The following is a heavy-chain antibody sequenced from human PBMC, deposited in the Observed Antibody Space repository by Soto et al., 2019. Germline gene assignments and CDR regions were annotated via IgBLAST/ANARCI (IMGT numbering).Heavy chain of an antibody. CDR3: ARATVTLLVIDY. V-gene: IGHV4-30-2*01. D-gene: IGHD4-4*01. Sequence: SETLSLTCAVSGGSISSGGYSWSWIRQPPGKGLEWIGYIYHSGSTYYNPSLKSRVTISVDRSKNQFSLKLSSVTAAATAVYYCARATVTLLVIDYWGQGTLVTVSS. CDR1: GGSISSGGYS. J-gene: IGHJ4*02. CDR2: IYHSGST.